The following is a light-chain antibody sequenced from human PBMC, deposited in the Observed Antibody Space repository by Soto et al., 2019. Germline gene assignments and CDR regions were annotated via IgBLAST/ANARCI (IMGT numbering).Light chain of an antibody. CDR3: QQYNDWPPT. CDR1: QTISYY. Sequence: DIQMTHSPSSLSASVGDRVTIACRASQTISYYVNWYQQKPGKAPMLLIYSASSLQSGVPSRFSGSGSGTDLTLTINSLQSEDFAVYYCQQYNDWPPTFGQGTKVDIK. CDR2: SAS. J-gene: IGKJ1*01. V-gene: IGKV1-39*01.